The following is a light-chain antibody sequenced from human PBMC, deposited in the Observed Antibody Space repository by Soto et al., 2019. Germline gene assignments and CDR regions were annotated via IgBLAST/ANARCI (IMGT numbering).Light chain of an antibody. V-gene: IGLV2-14*01. CDR1: SSDVGGYNY. CDR3: SSYTSSSTYV. Sequence: QSALTQPASVSGSPGQSITISCTGTSSDVGGYNYVSWYQQHPGKAPKLMIYEVSNRPSGVSKRFSGSKSGNTASLTISGLQAGDEADYYCSSYTSSSTYVFGTGTKLTV. J-gene: IGLJ1*01. CDR2: EVS.